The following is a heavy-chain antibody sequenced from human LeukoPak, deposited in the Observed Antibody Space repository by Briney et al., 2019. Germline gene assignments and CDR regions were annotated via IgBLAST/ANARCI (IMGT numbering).Heavy chain of an antibody. CDR3: ARDRTSSSYYFDY. J-gene: IGHJ4*02. Sequence: GGSLRLSCAASGFTVSSNYMSWVRQAPGKGLEWVSVIYSGGNTYYADSVKGRFTISRDNSKNTLYLQMNSLRAEDTAVYYCARDRTSSSYYFDYWGQGTLVTVSS. CDR2: IYSGGNT. CDR1: GFTVSSNY. D-gene: IGHD6-6*01. V-gene: IGHV3-66*01.